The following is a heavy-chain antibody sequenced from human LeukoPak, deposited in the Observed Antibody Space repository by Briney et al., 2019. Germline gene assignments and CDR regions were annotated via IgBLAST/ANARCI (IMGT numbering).Heavy chain of an antibody. CDR2: ISTYNGDT. Sequence: ASVQVSCKASGYTFKNYGISWVRQAPGQGVEWMGWISTYNGDTKHAQKVQGRLTLTADASTSTAYMELRGLRSDDTAVYYCARGPSNTSGWYIWFDFWGQGTLVTVSS. CDR3: ARGPSNTSGWYIWFDF. V-gene: IGHV1-18*01. D-gene: IGHD6-19*01. J-gene: IGHJ5*01. CDR1: GYTFKNYG.